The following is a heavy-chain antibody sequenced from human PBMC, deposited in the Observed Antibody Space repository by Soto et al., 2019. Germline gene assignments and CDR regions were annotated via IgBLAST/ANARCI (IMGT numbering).Heavy chain of an antibody. CDR1: GFSLSNARMG. V-gene: IGHV2-26*01. CDR2: IFSNDEK. J-gene: IGHJ4*02. D-gene: IGHD2-2*01. CDR3: ARIRVYQPPDYYFDY. Sequence: QVTLKESGPVLVKPTETLTLTCTVSGFSLSNARMGVSWIRQPPGKALEWLAHIFSNDEKSYSTSLKSRLTISKDTSKSQVALTMTNMDPVDTATYYCARIRVYQPPDYYFDYWGQGTLVTVSS.